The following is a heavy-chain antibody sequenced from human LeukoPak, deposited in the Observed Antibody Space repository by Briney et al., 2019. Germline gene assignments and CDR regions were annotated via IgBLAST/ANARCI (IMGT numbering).Heavy chain of an antibody. CDR3: AKDKTGMDY. CDR2: ISYDGSNK. J-gene: IGHJ4*02. Sequence: PGGPLRLSCAASGFTFSSYGMHWVRHAPGKGLEGVAVISYDGSNKYYADSVKGRFTISRDNSKNTLYLQMNSLRAEDTAVYYCAKDKTGMDYWGQGTLVTVSS. D-gene: IGHD1-1*01. V-gene: IGHV3-30*18. CDR1: GFTFSSYG.